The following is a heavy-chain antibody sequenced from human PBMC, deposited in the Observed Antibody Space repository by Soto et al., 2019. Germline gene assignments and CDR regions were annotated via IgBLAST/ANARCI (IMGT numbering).Heavy chain of an antibody. J-gene: IGHJ6*01. CDR2: IYYSGST. CDR1: GFSIIIYY. Sequence: SATXSLTCTFSGFSIIIYYFIWIRHPPGKGLEWIGYIYYSGSTNYNPSLKSRVTISVDTSKNQFSLKLSSVTAADTAVYYCARGNYRSSWYGGMDVWGQGTTVTVSS. CDR3: ARGNYRSSWYGGMDV. V-gene: IGHV4-59*01. D-gene: IGHD6-13*01.